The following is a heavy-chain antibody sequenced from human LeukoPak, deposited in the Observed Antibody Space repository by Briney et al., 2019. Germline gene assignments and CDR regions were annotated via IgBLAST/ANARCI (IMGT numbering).Heavy chain of an antibody. CDR3: TTDWLRGIAVAGAFDY. V-gene: IGHV3-15*01. CDR1: GFTFSNAW. J-gene: IGHJ4*02. Sequence: GGSLRLSCAASGFTFSNAWMSWVRQAPGKGLEWVGRITSKTDGGTTDYAAPVKGRFTISRDDSKNTLYLQMSSLKTEDTAVYYCTTDWLRGIAVAGAFDYWGQGTLVTVSS. D-gene: IGHD6-19*01. CDR2: ITSKTDGGTT.